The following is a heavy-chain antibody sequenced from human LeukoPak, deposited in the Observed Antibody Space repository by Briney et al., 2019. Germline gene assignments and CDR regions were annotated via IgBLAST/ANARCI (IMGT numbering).Heavy chain of an antibody. J-gene: IGHJ6*02. CDR1: GGSFSGYY. CDR2: INHSGST. D-gene: IGHD3-3*01. Sequence: ASETLSLTCAVYGGSFSGYYWSWIRQPPGKGLEWIGEINHSGSTNYNPSLKSRVTISVDTSKNQFSLKLSSVTAADTAVYYCARVLRFLEWLLIATWAYYYYYGMDVWGQGTTVTVSS. V-gene: IGHV4-34*01. CDR3: ARVLRFLEWLLIATWAYYYYYGMDV.